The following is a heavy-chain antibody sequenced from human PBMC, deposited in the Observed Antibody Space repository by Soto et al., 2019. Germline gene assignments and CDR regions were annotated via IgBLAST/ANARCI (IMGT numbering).Heavy chain of an antibody. CDR1: GFSLSTSGVG. D-gene: IGHD3-3*01. V-gene: IGHV2-5*02. CDR3: AHIGARQNYDFWSGPRGASFDP. CDR2: IYWDDDK. Sequence: FGPTLVNPTQTLTLTCTFSGFSLSTSGVGVGWIRQPPGKALEWLALIYWDDDKRYSPSLKSRLTITKDTSKNQVVLTMTNMDPVDTATYYCAHIGARQNYDFWSGPRGASFDPWGQGTLVTVSS. J-gene: IGHJ5*02.